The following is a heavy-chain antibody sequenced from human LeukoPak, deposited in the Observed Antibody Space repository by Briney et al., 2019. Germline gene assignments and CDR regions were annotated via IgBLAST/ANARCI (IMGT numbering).Heavy chain of an antibody. Sequence: PSETLSLTCAVYGGSLSGYYWSWIRQPPGKGLEWIGEINHSGSTNYNPSLKSRVTISVDTSKNQFSLKLSSVTAADTAVYYCARGRTITIFGVVIEGYFDYWGQGTLVTVSS. CDR2: INHSGST. CDR3: ARGRTITIFGVVIEGYFDY. CDR1: GGSLSGYY. J-gene: IGHJ4*02. D-gene: IGHD3-3*01. V-gene: IGHV4-34*01.